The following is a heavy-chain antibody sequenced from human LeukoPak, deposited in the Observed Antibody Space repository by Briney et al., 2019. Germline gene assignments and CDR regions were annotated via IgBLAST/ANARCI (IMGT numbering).Heavy chain of an antibody. CDR3: ANVDDILTGLDAFDI. Sequence: PGGSLRLSCAAPGFTFSSFGMRWVRQAPGKGLERVAAIWFDGTNKYYADSVKGRFTISRDNSKKTSYLQMNSLRAEEMAVYYCANVDDILTGLDAFDIWGQGTMVTVSS. V-gene: IGHV3-33*06. CDR2: IWFDGTNK. J-gene: IGHJ3*02. CDR1: GFTFSSFG. D-gene: IGHD3-9*01.